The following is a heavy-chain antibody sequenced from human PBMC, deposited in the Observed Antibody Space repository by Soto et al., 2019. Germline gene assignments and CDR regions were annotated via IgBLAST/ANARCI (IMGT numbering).Heavy chain of an antibody. D-gene: IGHD6-19*01. J-gene: IGHJ6*02. CDR3: ARGGAVAGDPNLQRYYYGMDV. CDR2: ITPVLGIA. CDR1: GRTFSSYS. Sequence: QVQLVQSGAEVKKPGSSVKVSCEASGRTFSSYSIIWVRQAPGQGLEWMGRITPVLGIANYAQKFQGRVTITADKSTSTAYMDLSSLTFEDTAVYYCARGGAVAGDPNLQRYYYGMDVWGQGTTVTGSS. V-gene: IGHV1-69*02.